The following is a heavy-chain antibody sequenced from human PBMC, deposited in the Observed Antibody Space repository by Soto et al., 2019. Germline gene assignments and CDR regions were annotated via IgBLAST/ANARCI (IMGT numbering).Heavy chain of an antibody. CDR1: GGSISSYY. Sequence: SETLSLTCTVSGGSISSYYWSWIRQPPGKGLEWIGYIYYSGSTNYNPSLKSRVTISVDTSKNQFSLKLSSVTAADTAVYYCTTELRVVVVNHYFDHWGQGSLVTVSS. J-gene: IGHJ4*02. D-gene: IGHD2-15*01. CDR3: TTELRVVVVNHYFDH. V-gene: IGHV4-59*01. CDR2: IYYSGST.